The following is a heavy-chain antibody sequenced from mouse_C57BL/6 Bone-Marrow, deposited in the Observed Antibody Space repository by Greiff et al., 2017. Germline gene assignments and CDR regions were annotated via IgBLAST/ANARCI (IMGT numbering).Heavy chain of an antibody. V-gene: IGHV14-2*01. D-gene: IGHD2-3*01. Sequence: VQLKESGAELVKPGASVKLSCTASGFNIKDYYMHWVKQRTEQGLEWIGRIDPEDGETKYAPTFQGKGTITADTSSNTAYLQLSSLTSEDTAVYYCARHGYYYVFDYWGQGTTLTVSS. CDR1: GFNIKDYY. J-gene: IGHJ2*01. CDR2: IDPEDGET. CDR3: ARHGYYYVFDY.